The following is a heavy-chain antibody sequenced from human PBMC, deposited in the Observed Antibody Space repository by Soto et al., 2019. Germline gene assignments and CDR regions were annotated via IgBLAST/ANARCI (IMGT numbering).Heavy chain of an antibody. CDR2: IYYSGIT. Sequence: SETLSLTCTVSGGSISSYYWSWIRQPPGKGLEWIGYIYYSGITDYNPSLKSRVTISVDTSKSQFSLKLSSVTAADTAVYYCARDPVLGDILTGPNWFDPWGQGTLVTVSS. CDR1: GGSISSYY. CDR3: ARDPVLGDILTGPNWFDP. V-gene: IGHV4-59*01. J-gene: IGHJ5*02. D-gene: IGHD3-9*01.